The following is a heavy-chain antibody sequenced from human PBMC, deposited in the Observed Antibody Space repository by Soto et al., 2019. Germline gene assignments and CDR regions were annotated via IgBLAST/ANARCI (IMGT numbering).Heavy chain of an antibody. CDR3: ARDANYGYVSYYFDY. J-gene: IGHJ4*02. D-gene: IGHD2-15*01. CDR2: INPNSGGT. V-gene: IGHV1-2*02. Sequence: SVKFSCNPLVYTLTSYQMHWVRQAPGQGLEWLGWINPNSGGTNYAQKFQGRVTMTRDTSISTAYMEVSRLRSDDTAVYFCARDANYGYVSYYFDYWGQGALVTVSS. CDR1: VYTLTSYQ.